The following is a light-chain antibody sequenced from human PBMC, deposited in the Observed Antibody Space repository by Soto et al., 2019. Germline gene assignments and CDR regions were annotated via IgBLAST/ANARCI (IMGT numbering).Light chain of an antibody. J-gene: IGLJ1*01. CDR3: CSYAGTSRYDV. Sequence: QSALTQPASVSGSPGQSITISCTGTSGDVGRYNLVSWYQQHPGKAPKFLIYEDDKRPSGVSSRFSGSRSGNTASLTISGLQAEDEADYYCCSYAGTSRYDVFGTGTKLTVL. CDR1: SGDVGRYNL. CDR2: EDD. V-gene: IGLV2-23*01.